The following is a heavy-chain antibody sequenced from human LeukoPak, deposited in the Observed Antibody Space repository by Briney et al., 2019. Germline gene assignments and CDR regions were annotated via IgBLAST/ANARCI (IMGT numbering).Heavy chain of an antibody. CDR2: VFQGGTTT. V-gene: IGHV4-4*02. CDR1: GGSINSSNW. CDR3: ANGGIAECPHC. D-gene: IGHD3-16*01. J-gene: IGHJ4*02. Sequence: SETLSLTCAVSGGSINSSNWWSWVRQTPGRGLEWIGEVFQGGTTTNYNPSLKSRVTISIDRSKSQFSLQLNSVTAADTAVYYCANGGIAECPHCWGQGTLVTVSS.